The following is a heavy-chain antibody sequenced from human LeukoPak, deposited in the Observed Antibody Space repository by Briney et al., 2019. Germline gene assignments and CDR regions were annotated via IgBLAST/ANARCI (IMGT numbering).Heavy chain of an antibody. CDR2: ISYDGGNK. CDR3: ARGLHCSSTSCSNYYYYYGMDV. CDR1: GFSFSNYA. D-gene: IGHD2-2*01. J-gene: IGHJ6*02. Sequence: GGSLRLSCAASGFSFSNYAMHWVRQAPGKGLEWVAFISYDGGNKYYADSVKGRFTISRDNPKNTLYLQMNSLRAEDTAVYYCARGLHCSSTSCSNYYYYYGMDVWGQGTTVTVSS. V-gene: IGHV3-30-3*01.